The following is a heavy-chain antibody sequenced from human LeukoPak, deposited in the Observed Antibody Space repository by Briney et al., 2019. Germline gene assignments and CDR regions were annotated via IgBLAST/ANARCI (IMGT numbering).Heavy chain of an antibody. Sequence: GGSLRLSCAASGFTFSSYEMNWVRQAPGKGLEWVSYISSSSSTIYYADSVKGRFTISRGNAKNSLSLQMNSLRAEDTAVYYCASDSPPDYWGQGTLVTVSS. J-gene: IGHJ4*02. CDR1: GFTFSSYE. V-gene: IGHV3-48*01. CDR3: ASDSPPDY. CDR2: ISSSSSTI.